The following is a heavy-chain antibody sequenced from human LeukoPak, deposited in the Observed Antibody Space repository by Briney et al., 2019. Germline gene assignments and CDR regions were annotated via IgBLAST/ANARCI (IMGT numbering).Heavy chain of an antibody. V-gene: IGHV4-31*03. J-gene: IGHJ4*02. CDR1: GGSISSGGYY. D-gene: IGHD3-10*01. Sequence: SETLSLTCTVSGGSISSGGYYWSWIRQHPGKGLEWIGYIYYSGSTYYNPSLKSRVTISVDTSKNQFSLKLSSVTAADTAVYYCARSPYGSGSSPFNWGQGTLVTVSS. CDR2: IYYSGST. CDR3: ARSPYGSGSSPFN.